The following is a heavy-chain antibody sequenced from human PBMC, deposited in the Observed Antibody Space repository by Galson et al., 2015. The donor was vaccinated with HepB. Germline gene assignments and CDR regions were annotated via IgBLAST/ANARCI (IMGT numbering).Heavy chain of an antibody. Sequence: SLRLSCAASGFTFSSYAMHWVRQAPGKGLEWVAVISYDGSNKYYADSVKGRFTISRDNSKNTLYLQMNSLRAEDTAVYYCARVPSRAYCGGDCHRTYYFDYWGQGTLVTVSS. V-gene: IGHV3-30-3*01. J-gene: IGHJ4*02. CDR3: ARVPSRAYCGGDCHRTYYFDY. D-gene: IGHD2-21*02. CDR2: ISYDGSNK. CDR1: GFTFSSYA.